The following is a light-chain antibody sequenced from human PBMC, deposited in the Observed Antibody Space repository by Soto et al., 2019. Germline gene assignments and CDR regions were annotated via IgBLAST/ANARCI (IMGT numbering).Light chain of an antibody. J-gene: IGLJ2*01. CDR1: SSNIGSNT. Sequence: QSVLTQPPSASGTPGQRVTISCSGSSSNIGSNTVNWYQQLPGTAPKLLIYSNNQRPSGVPDRLSGSKSGTSAYLAISGLQSVDEADYYCAAWDDSLKGVVFGGGTKVTVL. V-gene: IGLV1-44*01. CDR3: AAWDDSLKGVV. CDR2: SNN.